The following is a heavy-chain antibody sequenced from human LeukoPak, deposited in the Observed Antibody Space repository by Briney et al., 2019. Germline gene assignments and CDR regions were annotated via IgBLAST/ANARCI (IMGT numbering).Heavy chain of an antibody. J-gene: IGHJ5*02. CDR2: INHSGST. Sequence: PSETLSLTCAVYGGSFSGYYWSWIRQPPGKGLEWIGEINHSGSTNYNPSLKSRVTISVDTSKNQFSLKLSSVTAADTAVYYCAREIYSSSWYWFDPWGQGTLVTVSS. V-gene: IGHV4-34*01. CDR3: AREIYSSSWYWFDP. D-gene: IGHD6-13*01. CDR1: GGSFSGYY.